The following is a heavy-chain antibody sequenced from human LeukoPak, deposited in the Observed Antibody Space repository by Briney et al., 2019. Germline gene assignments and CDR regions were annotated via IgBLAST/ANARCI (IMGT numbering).Heavy chain of an antibody. Sequence: ASVKVSCKASGYTFTDYYMHWVRQAPGQGLEWMGWINPNNGGTNYAQKFQGRVTMTRDTSISTAYMELSRLRSDDTAVYYCARTPLSGYYRYDAFDIWGQGTMVTVSS. J-gene: IGHJ3*02. CDR1: GYTFTDYY. CDR2: INPNNGGT. V-gene: IGHV1-2*02. CDR3: ARTPLSGYYRYDAFDI. D-gene: IGHD3-22*01.